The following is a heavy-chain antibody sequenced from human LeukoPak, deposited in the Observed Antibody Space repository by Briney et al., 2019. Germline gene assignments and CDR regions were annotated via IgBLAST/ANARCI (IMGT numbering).Heavy chain of an antibody. CDR2: IRYDGSNK. V-gene: IGHV3-30*02. CDR1: GFTFSSYG. D-gene: IGHD3-10*01. CDR3: AKVTPMVRGVINN. J-gene: IGHJ4*02. Sequence: QPGGSLRLSCAASGFTFSSYGMHWVRQAPGKGLEWVAFIRYDGSNKYYADSVKGRFTISRDNSKNTLYLQMNSLRAEDTAVYYCAKVTPMVRGVINNWGQGTLVTVSS.